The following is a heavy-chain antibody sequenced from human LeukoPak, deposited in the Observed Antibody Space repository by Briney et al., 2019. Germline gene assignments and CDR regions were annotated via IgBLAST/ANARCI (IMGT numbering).Heavy chain of an antibody. CDR2: IYYSGST. D-gene: IGHD1-26*01. V-gene: IGHV4-39*07. Sequence: SETLSLTCTVSGASISSGSYYWGWIRQPPGKGLEWIGSIYYSGSTYYNPSLKSRVTISVDTSKNQFSLKLSSVTAADTAVYYCARVRPRLVGAPYAFDIWGQGTMVTVSS. J-gene: IGHJ3*02. CDR3: ARVRPRLVGAPYAFDI. CDR1: GASISSGSYY.